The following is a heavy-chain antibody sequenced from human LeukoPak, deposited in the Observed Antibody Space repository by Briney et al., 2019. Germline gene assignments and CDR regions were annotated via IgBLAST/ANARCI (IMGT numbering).Heavy chain of an antibody. Sequence: SETLSLTCTVSGDSISSGDYYWSWIRQPAGKGLEWIGRISSSGSTNCNPSLKSRVTISVDTSKNQFSLKLSSVPAADTAVYFCARGPYSYDSSGAFDIWGQGTMVTVSS. CDR2: ISSSGST. CDR3: ARGPYSYDSSGAFDI. J-gene: IGHJ3*02. CDR1: GDSISSGDYY. D-gene: IGHD3-22*01. V-gene: IGHV4-61*02.